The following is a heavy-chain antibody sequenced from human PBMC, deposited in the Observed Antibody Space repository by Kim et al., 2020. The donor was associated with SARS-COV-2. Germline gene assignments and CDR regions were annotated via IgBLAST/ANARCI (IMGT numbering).Heavy chain of an antibody. Sequence: ASVKVSCKTSGYTFTAYYIHWVRQAPGQGLEWVGWINPLSGATHHAQKFQGRVTMTRDTSITTAYMELSSLGFDDTALYYCASPLNPGEEFDYWGQGTLVNVSS. J-gene: IGHJ4*02. CDR3: ASPLNPGEEFDY. V-gene: IGHV1-2*02. CDR1: GYTFTAYY. CDR2: INPLSGAT. D-gene: IGHD4-17*01.